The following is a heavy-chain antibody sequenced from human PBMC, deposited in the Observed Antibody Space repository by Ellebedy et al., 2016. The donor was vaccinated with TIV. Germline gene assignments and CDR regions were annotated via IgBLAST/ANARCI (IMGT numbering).Heavy chain of an antibody. V-gene: IGHV1-18*04. CDR2: VTAHNGET. CDR1: GYIFVAFG. J-gene: IGHJ4*02. CDR3: ARDRWRYFEY. D-gene: IGHD4-23*01. Sequence: ASVKVSCXASGYIFVAFGVIWVRQAPGQGLEWMGWVTAHNGETKSVESVQDRGTMTADISTSTAYMELRSLTSNDTAVYYCARDRWRYFEYWGQGTLLIVSS.